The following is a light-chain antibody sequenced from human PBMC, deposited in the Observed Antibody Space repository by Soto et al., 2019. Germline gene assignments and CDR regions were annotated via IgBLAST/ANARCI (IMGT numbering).Light chain of an antibody. CDR3: QAWDSSPAGGV. Sequence: SYELTQPPSVSVSPGQTASITCSGDKLGDKYVCWYQQTPGQSPVLVIYQDHKRPSGIPERFSGSNSGNTATLTISGTQSMDEADYYCQAWDSSPAGGVFGGGTKLTVL. J-gene: IGLJ2*01. CDR1: KLGDKY. CDR2: QDH. V-gene: IGLV3-1*01.